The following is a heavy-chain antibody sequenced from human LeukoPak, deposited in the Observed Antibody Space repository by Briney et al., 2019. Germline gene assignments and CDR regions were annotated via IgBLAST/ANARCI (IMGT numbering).Heavy chain of an antibody. CDR2: IIPIFGTA. Sequence: SVKVSCKASGGTFSSYAISWVRQAPGQGLEWMGGIIPIFGTANYAQKFQGRVTITADGSTSTAYMELSSLRSEDTAVYYCARDLRKYSSSSGYDYWGQGTLVTVSS. CDR1: GGTFSSYA. D-gene: IGHD6-6*01. CDR3: ARDLRKYSSSSGYDY. V-gene: IGHV1-69*13. J-gene: IGHJ4*02.